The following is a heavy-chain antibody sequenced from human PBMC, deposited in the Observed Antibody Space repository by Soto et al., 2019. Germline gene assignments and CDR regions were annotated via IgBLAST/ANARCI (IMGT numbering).Heavy chain of an antibody. CDR2: ISGSGGSK. Sequence: GGSLRLSCAASGFTFSSYAMSWVRQAPGKGPEWVSAISGSGGSKYYADSVKGRFTISRDNSKNTLYLQMNSLRAEDTAVYYCARSRCSSTSCPYYYMDVWGKGTTVTVSS. CDR3: ARSRCSSTSCPYYYMDV. CDR1: GFTFSSYA. J-gene: IGHJ6*03. V-gene: IGHV3-23*01. D-gene: IGHD2-2*01.